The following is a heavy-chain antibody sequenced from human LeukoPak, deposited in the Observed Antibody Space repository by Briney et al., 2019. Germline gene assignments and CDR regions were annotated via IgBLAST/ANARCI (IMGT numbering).Heavy chain of an antibody. CDR3: TRALSSDNWFASH. J-gene: IGHJ4*02. CDR2: ISSNIRST. V-gene: IGHV3-21*01. CDR1: GFTFSSYA. D-gene: IGHD1-1*01. Sequence: GGSLRLSCAASGFTFSSYAMNWVRQAPGKGLEWVSSISSNIRSTYYADSVKGRLTISRDNAKNSLHLQMDSLRAEDTAVYYCTRALSSDNWFASHWGQGTLVTVSS.